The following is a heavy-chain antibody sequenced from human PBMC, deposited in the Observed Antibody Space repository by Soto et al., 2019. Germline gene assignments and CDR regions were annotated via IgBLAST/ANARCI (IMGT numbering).Heavy chain of an antibody. Sequence: GGSLRLSCAVAEFTCSRCWMHRVRKNQGKGLVWVSHMDSGASTYYADSVKGRFTISRDNSKSTLYLQMNSLRAEDTALYYCAKGRSYYYYYGVDVWGQGTTVTIPS. CDR3: AKGRSYYYYYGVDV. CDR2: MDSGAST. CDR1: EFTCSRCW. V-gene: IGHV3-74*01. J-gene: IGHJ6*02.